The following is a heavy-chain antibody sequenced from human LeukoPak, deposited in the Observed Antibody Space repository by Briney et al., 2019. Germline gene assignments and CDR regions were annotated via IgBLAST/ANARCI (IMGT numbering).Heavy chain of an antibody. Sequence: GASVKVSCKASGYTFTSYYMHWVRQAPGQGLEWMGIINPSGGNTSYAQKFQGRVTMTRDTSTSTVYMEPSSLRSEDTAVYYCARDSGAAKGYYYYYMDVWGKGTTVTVSS. D-gene: IGHD3-10*01. CDR1: GYTFTSYY. CDR2: INPSGGNT. J-gene: IGHJ6*03. V-gene: IGHV1-46*01. CDR3: ARDSGAAKGYYYYYMDV.